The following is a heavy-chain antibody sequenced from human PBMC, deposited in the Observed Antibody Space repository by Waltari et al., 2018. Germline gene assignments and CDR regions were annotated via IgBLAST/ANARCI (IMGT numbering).Heavy chain of an antibody. D-gene: IGHD6-19*01. CDR3: AREAPGGAVASGAFDI. Sequence: QVQLLESGPGLVKPSVTLSLTRTVSGGSLGRYYLRWFRQSPGKGLEWIGYIYYSWSTNYNPSLKSRVTISVDTSKNQFSLKLSSVTAADTAVYYCAREAPGGAVASGAFDIWGQGTMVTVSS. J-gene: IGHJ3*02. CDR1: GGSLGRYY. CDR2: IYYSWST. V-gene: IGHV4-59*01.